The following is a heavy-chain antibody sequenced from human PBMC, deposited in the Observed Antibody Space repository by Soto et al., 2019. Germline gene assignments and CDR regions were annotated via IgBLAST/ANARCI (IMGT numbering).Heavy chain of an antibody. CDR2: IYYTGST. D-gene: IGHD4-17*01. J-gene: IGHJ6*02. CDR3: ARDDSFYGEPGYGMNV. Sequence: QVQLQESGPGLVEASQTLSLTCTVSGATISSGGFYWSWIRQRPGKGLEWIGHIYYTGSTYYNPSLNSRVTSSVDMSRNQFSLKLRSGTAADTAKYFCARDDSFYGEPGYGMNVWGQGTTVTVSS. V-gene: IGHV4-31*03. CDR1: GATISSGGFY.